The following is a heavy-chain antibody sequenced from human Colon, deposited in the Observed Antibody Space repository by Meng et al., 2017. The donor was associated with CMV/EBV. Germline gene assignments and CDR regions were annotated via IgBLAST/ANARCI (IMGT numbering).Heavy chain of an antibody. J-gene: IGHJ5*02. CDR1: GYNFTSYG. CDR3: ARLNGGNSGDWFDP. V-gene: IGHV1-18*01. D-gene: IGHD4-23*01. CDR2: INSYIGNT. Sequence: ASVKVSCKASGYNFTSYGISWVRQAPGQGLEWMGWINSYIGNTNYAQIVQGRVTMTTDPSTTTAYMELRNLRSDDTAVYYCARLNGGNSGDWFDPWGQGTLVTVSS.